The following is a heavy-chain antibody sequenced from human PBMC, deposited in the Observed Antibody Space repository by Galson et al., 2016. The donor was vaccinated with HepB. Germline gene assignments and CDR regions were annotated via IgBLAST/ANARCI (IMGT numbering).Heavy chain of an antibody. CDR3: ARAGGDYSDYVYYYYFGMDV. Sequence: SVKVSCKASGYTFSNFPIHWVRQAPGQRLEWMGWINPGNGNTEYSQRFQGRVTITRDTSASTAYMDLSSLRSEDTAVYYCARAGGDYSDYVYYYYFGMDVWGQGTTVTVSS. CDR1: GYTFSNFP. J-gene: IGHJ6*02. D-gene: IGHD4-11*01. CDR2: INPGNGNT. V-gene: IGHV1-3*01.